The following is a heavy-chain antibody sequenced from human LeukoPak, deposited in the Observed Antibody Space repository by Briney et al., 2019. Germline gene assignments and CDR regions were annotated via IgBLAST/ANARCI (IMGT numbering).Heavy chain of an antibody. CDR1: GGSFSGYY. D-gene: IGHD3-3*01. J-gene: IGHJ4*02. CDR3: ARGSERHDFWSGYYQNYFDY. CDR2: INHSGST. Sequence: PSETLSLTCAVYGGSFSGYYWSWIRQPPGKGLEWIGEINHSGSTNYNPSLKSRVTISVDTSKNQFSLKLSSVTAADTAVYYCARGSERHDFWSGYYQNYFDYWGQGTLVTVSS. V-gene: IGHV4-34*01.